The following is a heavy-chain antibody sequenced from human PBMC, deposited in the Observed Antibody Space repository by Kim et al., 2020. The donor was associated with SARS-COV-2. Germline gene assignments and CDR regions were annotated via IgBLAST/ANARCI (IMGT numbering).Heavy chain of an antibody. V-gene: IGHV4-59*08. CDR1: GGSISSYY. CDR3: ARHGPMIVVVKKSGAFDI. D-gene: IGHD3-22*01. CDR2: IYYSGST. Sequence: SETLSLTCTVSGGSISSYYWSWIRQPPGKGLEWIGYIYYSGSTNYNPSLKSRVTISVDTSKNQFSLKLSSVTAADTAVYYCARHGPMIVVVKKSGAFDIWGQGTMVTVSS. J-gene: IGHJ3*02.